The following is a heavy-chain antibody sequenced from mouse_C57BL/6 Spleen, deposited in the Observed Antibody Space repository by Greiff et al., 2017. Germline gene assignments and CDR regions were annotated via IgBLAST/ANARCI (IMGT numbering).Heavy chain of an antibody. CDR2: IDPSDSYT. CDR3: AIYYGNHGAY. J-gene: IGHJ3*01. V-gene: IGHV1-50*01. CDR1: GYTFTSYW. D-gene: IGHD2-1*01. Sequence: QVQLQQPGAELVKPGASVKLSCKASGYTFTSYWMQWVKQRPGQGLEWIGEIDPSDSYTNYNQKFKGKATLTVDTSSSTAYMQLSSLTSEDSAVYYCAIYYGNHGAYWGQGTLVTVSA.